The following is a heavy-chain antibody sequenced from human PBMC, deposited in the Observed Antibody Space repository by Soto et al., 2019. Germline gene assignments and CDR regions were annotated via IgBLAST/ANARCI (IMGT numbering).Heavy chain of an antibody. V-gene: IGHV3-7*04. Sequence: PGGSLRLSCAASGFTFTNYWMSWVRQAPGKGLEWVANIKPDGSEKFYVDSLKGRLTMSRDNAKNSLYLLMNGLRADDTAVFYCVRGDYYDTSGPFSDAFDIWGQGTMVTVSS. CDR2: IKPDGSEK. D-gene: IGHD3-22*01. CDR3: VRGDYYDTSGPFSDAFDI. CDR1: GFTFTNYW. J-gene: IGHJ3*02.